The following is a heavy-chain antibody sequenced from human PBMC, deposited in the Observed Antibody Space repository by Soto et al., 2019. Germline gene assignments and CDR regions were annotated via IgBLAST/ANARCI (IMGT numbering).Heavy chain of an antibody. CDR2: IYWDDDK. Sequence: QITLKESGPTLVKPTQTLTLTCTFSGFSLSTSGLGVGWIRQPPGKALEWLALIYWDDDKHYSPSLKNRLTIPNDPPXXQXVXXKTNIAPVDTATHYCAHRRYCSSTSCYATSRMFDPWGQGTLVTVSS. V-gene: IGHV2-5*02. D-gene: IGHD2-2*01. CDR1: GFSLSTSGLG. J-gene: IGHJ5*02. CDR3: AHRRYCSSTSCYATSRMFDP.